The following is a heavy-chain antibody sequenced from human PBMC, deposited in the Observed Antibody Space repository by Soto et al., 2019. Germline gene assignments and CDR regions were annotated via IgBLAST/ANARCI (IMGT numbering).Heavy chain of an antibody. Sequence: SETLSLTCAVYGGSFSGYYWSWIRQPPGKGLEWIGEINHSGSTNYNPSLKSRVTISVDTSKNQFSLKLSSVTAADTAVYYCARGRGSNYALGLDYFDYWGQGTLVTVSS. CDR1: GGSFSGYY. CDR3: ARGRGSNYALGLDYFDY. J-gene: IGHJ4*02. D-gene: IGHD4-4*01. V-gene: IGHV4-34*01. CDR2: INHSGST.